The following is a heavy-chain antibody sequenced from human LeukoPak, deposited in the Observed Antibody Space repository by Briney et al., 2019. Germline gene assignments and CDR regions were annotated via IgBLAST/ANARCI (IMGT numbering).Heavy chain of an antibody. CDR2: ISYSGST. CDR3: ARGFGLYGMDV. CDR1: GGSISSSSYY. V-gene: IGHV4-39*07. Sequence: SETLSLTCTVSGGSISSSSYYWGWIHQPPGKGLDWIGSISYSGSTHYNPSLKSRVTISVDMSKNQFSLKLRSVTAADTAVYYCARGFGLYGMDVWGQGTTVTVS. D-gene: IGHD3-16*01. J-gene: IGHJ6*02.